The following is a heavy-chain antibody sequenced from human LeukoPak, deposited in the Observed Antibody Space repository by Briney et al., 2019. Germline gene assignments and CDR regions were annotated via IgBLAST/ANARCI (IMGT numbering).Heavy chain of an antibody. CDR1: GGSISSSSYY. Sequence: SETLSLTCTVSGGSISSSSYYWGWIRQPPGKGLEWIGSIYYSGSTYYNPSLKSRVTISVDTSKNQFSLKLSSVTAADTAVYYCARVGVVVVAAPHFDYWGQGTLVTVSS. V-gene: IGHV4-39*07. CDR2: IYYSGST. CDR3: ARVGVVVVAAPHFDY. D-gene: IGHD2-15*01. J-gene: IGHJ4*02.